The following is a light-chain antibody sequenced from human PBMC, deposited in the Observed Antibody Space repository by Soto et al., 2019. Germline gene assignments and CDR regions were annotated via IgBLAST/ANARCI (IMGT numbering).Light chain of an antibody. Sequence: SYELTQTPSVSVSPGQTARITCSGDELSKQYVYWYQQKPGQAPVLVMYKDTERASGIPERFSASSSGTTVTLTISGVRADDEADYYCQSSDDTGNYYLFGTGTKVTVL. CDR1: ELSKQY. CDR3: QSSDDTGNYYL. J-gene: IGLJ1*01. CDR2: KDT. V-gene: IGLV3-25*02.